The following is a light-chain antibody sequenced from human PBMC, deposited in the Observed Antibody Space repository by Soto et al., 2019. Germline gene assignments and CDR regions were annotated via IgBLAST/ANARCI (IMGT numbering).Light chain of an antibody. CDR1: SSDVGSYHY. V-gene: IGLV2-14*01. Sequence: QSVLGQTASVSGSPGQSITISCTGTSSDVGSYHYVSWFQQHPGKAPKLIIFEVSDRPSGVSTRFSGSKSGDTASLTISGLQADDEADYYCSSYTSGRDVYVFGGGTKVTVL. CDR2: EVS. J-gene: IGLJ1*01. CDR3: SSYTSGRDVYV.